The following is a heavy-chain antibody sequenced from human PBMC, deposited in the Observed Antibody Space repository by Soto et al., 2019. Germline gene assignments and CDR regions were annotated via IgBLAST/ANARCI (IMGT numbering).Heavy chain of an antibody. J-gene: IGHJ6*02. V-gene: IGHV1-18*01. CDR1: GYTFTSYV. Sequence: QVQLVQSGAEVKKPGASVKVSCRASGYTFTSYVISWVRQAPAQGLGWMGWISAYNGNTNFAQKLQGRVTMTTDTSTSTACMELRSLRSDDTAVYYCARVVATVAGPYGMDVWGQGTTVTVSS. CDR2: ISAYNGNT. D-gene: IGHD6-19*01. CDR3: ARVVATVAGPYGMDV.